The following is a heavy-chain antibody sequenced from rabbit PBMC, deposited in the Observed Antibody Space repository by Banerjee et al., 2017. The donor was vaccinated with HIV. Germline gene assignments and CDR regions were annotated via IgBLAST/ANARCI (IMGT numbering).Heavy chain of an antibody. J-gene: IGHJ3*01. CDR2: IYAGSSGSA. V-gene: IGHV1S40*01. CDR1: GFSFSSSYY. D-gene: IGHD4-2*01. Sequence: QSLEESGGDLVKPGASLTLTCTASGFSFSSSYYMCWVRQAPGKGLEWIACIYAGSSGSAKYASWAKGRFTISKTSSTTVTLQMTSLTAADTATYFCAREPVYAGHGYNLWGQGTLVTVS. CDR3: AREPVYAGHGYNL.